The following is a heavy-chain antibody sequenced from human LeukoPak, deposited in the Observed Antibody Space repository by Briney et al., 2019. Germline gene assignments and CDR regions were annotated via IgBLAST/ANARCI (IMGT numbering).Heavy chain of an antibody. CDR3: ARGRPYYYDSSGYYNWFDP. CDR2: INHGGST. Sequence: ASETLSLTCAVYGGSFSGYYWSWIRQPPGKGLEWIGEINHGGSTNYNPSLKSRVTISVDTSKNQFSLKLSSVTAADTAVYYCARGRPYYYDSSGYYNWFDPWGQGTLVTVSS. V-gene: IGHV4-34*01. J-gene: IGHJ5*02. CDR1: GGSFSGYY. D-gene: IGHD3-22*01.